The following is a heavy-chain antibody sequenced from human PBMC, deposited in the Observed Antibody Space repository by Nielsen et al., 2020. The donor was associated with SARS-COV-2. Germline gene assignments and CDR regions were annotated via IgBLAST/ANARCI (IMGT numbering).Heavy chain of an antibody. CDR3: ARVDSGSYYYFDY. V-gene: IGHV3-30-3*01. CDR2: ISYDGSNK. CDR1: GFTFSSYA. Sequence: GESLKISCAASGFTFSSYAMHWVRQAPGKGLEWVAVISYDGSNKYYADSVKGRFTISRDNSKNTLYLQMNSLRAEDTAVYYCARVDSGSYYYFDYWGQGTLVTVSS. J-gene: IGHJ4*02. D-gene: IGHD1-26*01.